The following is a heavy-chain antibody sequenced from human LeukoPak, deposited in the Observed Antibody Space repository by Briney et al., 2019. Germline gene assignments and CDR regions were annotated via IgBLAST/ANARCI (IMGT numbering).Heavy chain of an antibody. Sequence: ASVKVSCKASGYTFTGYYMHWVRQAPGQGLEWMGWMNPNSGNTGYAQKFQGRVTMTRNTSISTAYMELSSLRSEDTAVYYCARGRVGWFGESSANWFDPWGQGTLVTVSS. J-gene: IGHJ5*02. CDR1: GYTFTGYY. V-gene: IGHV1-8*02. CDR2: MNPNSGNT. CDR3: ARGRVGWFGESSANWFDP. D-gene: IGHD3-10*01.